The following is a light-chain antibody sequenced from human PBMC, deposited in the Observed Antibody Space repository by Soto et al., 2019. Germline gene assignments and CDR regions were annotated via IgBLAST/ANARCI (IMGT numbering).Light chain of an antibody. CDR3: QQRSNWPLT. V-gene: IGKV3-11*01. CDR2: DAS. CDR1: QSVSSSY. Sequence: EIVLTHSPGTLSLXPWERSTXSXISSQSVSSSYLAWYQQKPGQAPRLLIYDASNRATGIPARFSGSGSGTDFTLTISSLEPEDFAVYYCQQRSNWPLTFGGGTKVDIK. J-gene: IGKJ4*01.